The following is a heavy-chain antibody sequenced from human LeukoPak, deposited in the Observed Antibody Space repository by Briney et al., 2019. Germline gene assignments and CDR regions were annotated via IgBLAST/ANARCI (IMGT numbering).Heavy chain of an antibody. Sequence: PGGSLRLSCAASGFTFSSYSMNWVRQAPGKGLEWVSSISSSSSYIYYADSVKGRFTISRDNAKNSLYLQMNSLRAEDTAVYFCAKRGVVIRVILVGFHKQAYYFDSWGQGALVTVSS. D-gene: IGHD3-22*01. V-gene: IGHV3-21*04. CDR1: GFTFSSYS. J-gene: IGHJ4*02. CDR2: ISSSSSYI. CDR3: AKRGVVIRVILVGFHKQAYYFDS.